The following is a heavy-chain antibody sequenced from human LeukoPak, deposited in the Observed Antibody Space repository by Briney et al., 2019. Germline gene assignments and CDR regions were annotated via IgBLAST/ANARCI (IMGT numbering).Heavy chain of an antibody. V-gene: IGHV1-69*04. CDR2: IIPILGIA. CDR3: ASDYYGSGTMASGMDV. CDR1: GGTFSSYA. D-gene: IGHD3-10*01. Sequence: GASVKVSCKASGGTFSSYAISWVRQAPGQGLEWMGRIIPILGIANYAQKFQGRVTITADKSTSTAHMELSSLRSEDTAVYYCASDYYGSGTMASGMDVWGQGTTVTVSS. J-gene: IGHJ6*02.